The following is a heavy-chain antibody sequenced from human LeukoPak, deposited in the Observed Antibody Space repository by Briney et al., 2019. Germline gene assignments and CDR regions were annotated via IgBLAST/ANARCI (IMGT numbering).Heavy chain of an antibody. CDR2: ISYDGSNK. J-gene: IGHJ4*02. CDR3: ASNWNEGY. D-gene: IGHD1-1*01. CDR1: GFTFTIYT. V-gene: IGHV3-30-3*01. Sequence: GGSLRLSCAASGFTFTIYTMHWVRQAPGKGLEWVAVISYDGSNKYYTDSVKGRFTISRDNSKSTLYLQMNSLRADDTAVYYCASNWNEGYWGQGTLVTGSS.